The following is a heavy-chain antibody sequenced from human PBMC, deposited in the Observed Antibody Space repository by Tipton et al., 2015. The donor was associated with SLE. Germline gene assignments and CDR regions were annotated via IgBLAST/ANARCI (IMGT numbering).Heavy chain of an antibody. CDR3: ARRGWELIVDY. J-gene: IGHJ4*02. V-gene: IGHV3-9*01. CDR1: GFTFGDYA. D-gene: IGHD1-26*01. Sequence: SLRLSCEVSGFTFGDYAMHWVWQVPGKGLEGGSGIGWNSGSLASADSVEGRFTISSDNAKRSLYLQMNSLRSEDTAVYYCARRGWELIVDYWGQGTLVTVSS. CDR2: IGWNSGSL.